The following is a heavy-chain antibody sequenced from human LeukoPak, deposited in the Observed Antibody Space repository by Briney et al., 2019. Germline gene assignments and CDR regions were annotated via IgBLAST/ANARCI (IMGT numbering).Heavy chain of an antibody. J-gene: IGHJ4*02. V-gene: IGHV4-34*01. CDR2: IYYSKNT. D-gene: IGHD5-18*01. CDR3: VSPRGFSYGYFDY. CDR1: GGSFSGYY. Sequence: SETLSLTCAVYGGSFSGYYWTWIRQPPGKGLEWIGSIYYSKNTYYNPSLKSRVTISADTSKNQFSLTLGSVSATDTAVYYCVSPRGFSYGYFDYWGQGTLVTVSS.